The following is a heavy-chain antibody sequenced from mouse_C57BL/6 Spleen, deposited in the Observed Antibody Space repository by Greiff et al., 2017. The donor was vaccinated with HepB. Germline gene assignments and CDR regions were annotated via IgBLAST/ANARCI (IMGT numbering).Heavy chain of an antibody. D-gene: IGHD1-1*01. CDR3: ARSVFITTVVAPNFDY. Sequence: KQSCKASGYTFTSYWMQWVKQRPGQGLEWIGEIDPSDSYTNYNQKFKGKATLTVDTSSSTAYMQLSSLTSEDSAVYYCARSVFITTVVAPNFDYWGQGTTLTVSS. V-gene: IGHV1-50*01. J-gene: IGHJ2*01. CDR2: IDPSDSYT. CDR1: GYTFTSYW.